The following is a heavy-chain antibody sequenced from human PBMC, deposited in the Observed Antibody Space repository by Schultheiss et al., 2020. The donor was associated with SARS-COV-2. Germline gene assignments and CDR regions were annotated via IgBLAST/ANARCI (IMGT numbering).Heavy chain of an antibody. D-gene: IGHD2-2*01. Sequence: SETLSLTCTVSGGSISSGSYYWSWIRQPAGKGLEWIGRIYTSGSTNYNPSLKSRVTISVDTSKNQFSLKLSSVTAADTAVYYCARATRATDYWGQGTLVTVSS. CDR2: IYTSGST. CDR3: ARATRATDY. CDR1: GGSISSGSYY. J-gene: IGHJ4*02. V-gene: IGHV4-61*02.